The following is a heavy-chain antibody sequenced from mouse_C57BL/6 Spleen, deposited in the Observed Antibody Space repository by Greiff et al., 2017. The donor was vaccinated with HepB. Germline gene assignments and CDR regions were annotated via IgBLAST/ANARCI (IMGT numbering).Heavy chain of an antibody. Sequence: QVQLQQPGAELVKPGASVKLSCKASGYTFTSYWMHWVKQRPGQGLEWIGMIHPNSGSTNYNEKFKSKATLTVDKSSSTAYMQLSSLTSEDSAVYYCARYFYYYHAMDYWGQGTSVTVSS. CDR2: IHPNSGST. D-gene: IGHD1-1*01. V-gene: IGHV1-64*01. CDR1: GYTFTSYW. J-gene: IGHJ4*01. CDR3: ARYFYYYHAMDY.